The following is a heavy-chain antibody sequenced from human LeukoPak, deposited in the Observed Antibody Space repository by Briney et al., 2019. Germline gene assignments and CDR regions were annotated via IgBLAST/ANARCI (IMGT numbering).Heavy chain of an antibody. J-gene: IGHJ6*03. CDR2: ISGSGGST. CDR3: AKTELVMNYYYYMDV. D-gene: IGHD3-10*01. CDR1: GFTFSSYS. V-gene: IGHV3-23*01. Sequence: GGSLRLSCAASGFTFSSYSMNWVRQAPGKGLEWVSAISGSGGSTYYADSVKGRFTISRDNSKHTLCLRMNSLRAEDTAVYYCAKTELVMNYYYYMDVWGKGTTVTVSS.